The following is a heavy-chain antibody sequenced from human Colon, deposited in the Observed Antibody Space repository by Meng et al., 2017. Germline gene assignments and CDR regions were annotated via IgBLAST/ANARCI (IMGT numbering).Heavy chain of an antibody. CDR1: GFSFSDYY. D-gene: IGHD3-22*01. CDR2: ITNSGAT. CDR3: ARAVIKDYSDNIFPDAFDI. J-gene: IGHJ3*02. Sequence: GGSLRLSCAASGFSFSDYYMTWIRQAPGKGLEWLSYITNSGATDYAESVQGRFIISRDNAKKSLYLQMNSLRPEDTAVYYCARAVIKDYSDNIFPDAFDIWGQGKMVTVSS. V-gene: IGHV3-11*01.